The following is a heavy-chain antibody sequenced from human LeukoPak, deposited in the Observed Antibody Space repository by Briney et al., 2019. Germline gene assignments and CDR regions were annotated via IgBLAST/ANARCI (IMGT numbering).Heavy chain of an antibody. CDR1: GGSISSYY. J-gene: IGHJ6*03. D-gene: IGHD3-10*01. CDR3: ARGEYYGSGNYYYYYMDV. CDR2: ISTSGST. Sequence: SETLSLTCAVSGGSISSYYRSWIRQPAGKGLEWVGRISTSGSTNYNPSLKSRVTMSVDTSKNQFSLKLNSVTAADTAVYYCARGEYYGSGNYYYYYMDVWGKGTTVTVSS. V-gene: IGHV4-59*10.